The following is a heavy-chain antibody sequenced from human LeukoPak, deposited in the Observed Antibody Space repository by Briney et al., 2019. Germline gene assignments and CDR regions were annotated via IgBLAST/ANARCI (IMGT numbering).Heavy chain of an antibody. CDR3: ARGSVTNYYYMDV. J-gene: IGHJ6*03. D-gene: IGHD4-11*01. Sequence: SETLSLTCAVYGGSFSGYYWSWIRQPPGKGLEWIGEINHSGSTNYNPSLKSRVTISVDTSKNQFSLKLSSVTAADTAVYYCARGSVTNYYYMDVWGKGTTVTVSS. CDR1: GGSFSGYY. V-gene: IGHV4-34*01. CDR2: INHSGST.